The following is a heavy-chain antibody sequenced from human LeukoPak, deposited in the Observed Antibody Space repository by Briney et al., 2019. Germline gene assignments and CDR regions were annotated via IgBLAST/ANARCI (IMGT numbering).Heavy chain of an antibody. CDR1: GFTFSGSA. J-gene: IGHJ3*02. CDR2: IRSKANSYAT. V-gene: IGHV3-73*01. CDR3: TSLGDSSGYYSDAFDI. Sequence: PGGSLKLSCAASGFTFSGSAMHWVRQASGKGLEWVGRIRSKANSYATAYAASVKGRFTISRDDSKNTAYLQMNSLKTEDTAVYYCTSLGDSSGYYSDAFDIWGQGTMVTASS. D-gene: IGHD3-22*01.